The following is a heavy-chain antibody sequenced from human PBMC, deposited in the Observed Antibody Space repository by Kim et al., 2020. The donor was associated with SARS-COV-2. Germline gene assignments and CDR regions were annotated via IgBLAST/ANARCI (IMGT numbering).Heavy chain of an antibody. V-gene: IGHV3-21*01. D-gene: IGHD6-13*01. Sequence: GGSLRLSCAASGFTFSSFSMHWVRQAPGKGLEWVSSIGSTSEYIYYADSVKGRFTISRDNAKNSLYLQMNSLRAEDKAVYYCARELPGKHSDYWGRGT. CDR2: IGSTSEYI. CDR3: ARELPGKHSDY. CDR1: GFTFSSFS. J-gene: IGHJ4*02.